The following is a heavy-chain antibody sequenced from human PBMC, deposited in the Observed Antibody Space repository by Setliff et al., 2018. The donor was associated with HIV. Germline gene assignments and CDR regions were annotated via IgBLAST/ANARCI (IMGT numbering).Heavy chain of an antibody. D-gene: IGHD3-22*01. CDR1: GGSISSYY. CDR2: IYTSGST. Sequence: PSETLSLTCTVSGGSISSYYWSWIRQPAGKGLEWIGHIYTSGSTNYNPSLKSRVTISVDTSKNQFSLKLSSVTAADTAVYYCARGGPYYYDSSGYSLGYWGQGTLVTVS. V-gene: IGHV4-4*07. J-gene: IGHJ4*02. CDR3: ARGGPYYYDSSGYSLGY.